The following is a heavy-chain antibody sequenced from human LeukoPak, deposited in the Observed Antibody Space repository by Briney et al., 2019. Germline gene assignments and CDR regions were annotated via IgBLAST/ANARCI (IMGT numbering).Heavy chain of an antibody. CDR2: IYYSGST. V-gene: IGHV4-59*01. CDR3: ARSTRGSLYYFDY. D-gene: IGHD3-10*01. J-gene: IGHJ4*02. CDR1: GGSIRSYY. Sequence: SETLSLTCTVSGGSIRSYYWSWIRQPPGKGLECIAYIYYSGSTNYNPSLKSRVTISVDTSKNQFSLKLSSVTAADTAVYYCARSTRGSLYYFDYWGQGTLVTVSS.